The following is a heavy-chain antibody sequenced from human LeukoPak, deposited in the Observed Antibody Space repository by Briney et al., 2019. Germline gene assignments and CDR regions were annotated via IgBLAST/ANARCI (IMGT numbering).Heavy chain of an antibody. Sequence: GGSLRLSCAASGFTFSSYVMSWVRQAPGKGLEWVSAISGSGGSTYYADSVKGRFTISRDNSKNTLYLQMNSLRAEDTAVYYCAKSGSPPPYCFDYWGQGTLVTVSS. CDR2: ISGSGGST. D-gene: IGHD1-26*01. V-gene: IGHV3-23*01. CDR1: GFTFSSYV. CDR3: AKSGSPPPYCFDY. J-gene: IGHJ4*02.